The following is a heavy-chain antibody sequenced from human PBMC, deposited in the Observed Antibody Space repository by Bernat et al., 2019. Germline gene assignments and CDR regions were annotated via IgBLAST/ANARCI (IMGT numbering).Heavy chain of an antibody. CDR3: AASGSGRNWFDP. D-gene: IGHD3-3*01. CDR1: GGTFSSYA. CDR2: IIPILGIA. Sequence: QVQLVQSGAEVKKPGSSVKVSCKASGGTFSSYAIGWVRQAPGQGLEWMGRIIPILGIANYAQKFQGRVTITADKSTSTAYMELSSLRSEDTAVYYCAASGSGRNWFDPWGQGTLVTVSS. J-gene: IGHJ5*02. V-gene: IGHV1-69*04.